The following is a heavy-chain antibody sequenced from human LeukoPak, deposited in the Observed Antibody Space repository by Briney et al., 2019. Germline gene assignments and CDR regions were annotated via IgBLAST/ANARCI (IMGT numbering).Heavy chain of an antibody. D-gene: IGHD3-3*01. CDR2: ISGRGDST. Sequence: PGGSLRLSCAASGFTFSSYWMSWVRQAPGKGLEWVSGISGRGDSTYYADSVKGRFTVSRDNSKNTLYLQMNSLRAEDTAVYYCAKGQGGDFWSGSAYFDWGQGTLVTVSS. CDR1: GFTFSSYW. CDR3: AKGQGGDFWSGSAYFD. J-gene: IGHJ4*02. V-gene: IGHV3-23*01.